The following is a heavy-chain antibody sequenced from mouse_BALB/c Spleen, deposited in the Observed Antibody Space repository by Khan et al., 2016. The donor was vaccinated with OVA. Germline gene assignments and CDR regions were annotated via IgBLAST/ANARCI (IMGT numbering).Heavy chain of an antibody. V-gene: IGHV5-17*02. CDR1: GFTFSSFG. Sequence: EVELVESGGGLVQPGGSRKLSCAASGFTFSSFGMHWVRQAPEKGLEWVAYISSGSSTIYYADTVKGRFTISRDNPKHTLFLQSTRLRSEDTAMYYCATYGWWDWGAGTTVTVSS. CDR2: ISSGSSTI. CDR3: ATYGWWD. D-gene: IGHD1-1*01. J-gene: IGHJ1*01.